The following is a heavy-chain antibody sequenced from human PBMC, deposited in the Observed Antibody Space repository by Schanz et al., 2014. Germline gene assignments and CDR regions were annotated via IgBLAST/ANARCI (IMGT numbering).Heavy chain of an antibody. Sequence: EVQLLESGGGLVQPGGSLKLSCAASGLIFSNYVMSWVRQAPGKGLEWVSTIGTSGGTNYAESVKGRFTISRDNSKNTLYLQMNSHRAEDTAVYYCTRDVRLDRRGNWFDPWGQGTLVTVSS. CDR3: TRDVRLDRRGNWFDP. J-gene: IGHJ5*02. CDR1: GLIFSNYV. D-gene: IGHD1-1*01. CDR2: IGTSGGT. V-gene: IGHV3-23*01.